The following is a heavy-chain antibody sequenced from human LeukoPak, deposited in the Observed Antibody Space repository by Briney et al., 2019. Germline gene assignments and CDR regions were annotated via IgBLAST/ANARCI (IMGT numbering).Heavy chain of an antibody. CDR3: AKVGEMATITPWYFDY. CDR2: ISYDGSNK. V-gene: IGHV3-30*18. Sequence: GRSLRLSCAASGFTFSSYGMHWVRKAPGKGLEWVAVISYDGSNKYYADSVKGRFTISRDNPKNTLYLQMNSLRAEDTAVYYCAKVGEMATITPWYFDYWGQGTLVTVSS. CDR1: GFTFSSYG. D-gene: IGHD5-24*01. J-gene: IGHJ4*02.